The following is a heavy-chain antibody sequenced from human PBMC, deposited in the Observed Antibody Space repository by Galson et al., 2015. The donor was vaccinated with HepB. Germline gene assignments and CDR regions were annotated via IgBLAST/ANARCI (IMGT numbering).Heavy chain of an antibody. CDR2: IWYDGSNK. CDR1: GFTFRIYG. CDR3: ARDRGTSHYYDSSGYWRYFDL. D-gene: IGHD3-22*01. Sequence: LRLSCAASGFTFRIYGMHWVRQAPGKGLEWVAVIWYDGSNKYYADSVKGRFTISRDNSKNTLYLQMNSLRAEDTAGYYCARDRGTSHYYDSSGYWRYFDLWGRGTLVTVSS. J-gene: IGHJ2*01. V-gene: IGHV3-33*08.